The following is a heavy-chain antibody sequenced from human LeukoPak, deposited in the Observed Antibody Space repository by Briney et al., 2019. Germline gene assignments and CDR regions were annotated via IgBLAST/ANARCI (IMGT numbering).Heavy chain of an antibody. V-gene: IGHV3-23*01. CDR2: ISGSGGST. D-gene: IGHD2-8*01. CDR1: GFTFSSYA. CDR3: AKSQRYCTNGVCYYYYMDV. Sequence: GGSLRLSCAASGFTFSSYAMSWVRQAPGKGLEWVSAISGSGGSTYYADSVKGRFTISRDNSKNTLYLQMNSLRAEDTAVYYCAKSQRYCTNGVCYYYYMDVWGKGTTVTVSS. J-gene: IGHJ6*03.